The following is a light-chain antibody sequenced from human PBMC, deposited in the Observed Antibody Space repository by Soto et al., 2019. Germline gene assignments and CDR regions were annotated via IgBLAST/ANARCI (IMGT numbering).Light chain of an antibody. CDR3: QQYNNWPGT. Sequence: EIVLTQSTGTLYVSPGERATLSCRASQSVSSKLAWYQQKPGQAPRLLFYGASTGASGIAARFSGSGSETEFTLYISSLQSEDFAVYYCQQYNNWPGTFGQGTKVEIK. V-gene: IGKV3-15*01. J-gene: IGKJ1*01. CDR1: QSVSSK. CDR2: GAS.